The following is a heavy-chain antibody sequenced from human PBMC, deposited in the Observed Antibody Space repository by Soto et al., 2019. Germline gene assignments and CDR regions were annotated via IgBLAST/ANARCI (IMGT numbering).Heavy chain of an antibody. Sequence: GGSLRLSCAASGFTFSSYEMNWVRQAPGKGLEWVSYISSSGSTIYYADSVKGRFTISRDNAKNSLYLQMNSLRAEDTAVYYCARGRLPAKGYYYYYYGMDVWGQGTTVTVSS. CDR1: GFTFSSYE. CDR2: ISSSGSTI. V-gene: IGHV3-48*03. D-gene: IGHD2-2*01. J-gene: IGHJ6*02. CDR3: ARGRLPAKGYYYYYYGMDV.